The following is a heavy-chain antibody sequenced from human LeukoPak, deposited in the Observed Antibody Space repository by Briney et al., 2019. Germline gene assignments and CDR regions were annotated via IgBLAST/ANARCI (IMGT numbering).Heavy chain of an antibody. CDR2: INPSGGST. CDR1: GYTFTSYY. CDR3: ARVVPAATPSYYYFDY. V-gene: IGHV1-46*03. D-gene: IGHD2-2*01. Sequence: GASVKVSCKASGYTFTSYYMHWVRQAPGQGLEWMGIINPSGGSTSYAQKFQGRVTMTRDTSTSTVYMELISLRSEDTAVYYCARVVPAATPSYYYFDYWGQGTLVTVSS. J-gene: IGHJ4*02.